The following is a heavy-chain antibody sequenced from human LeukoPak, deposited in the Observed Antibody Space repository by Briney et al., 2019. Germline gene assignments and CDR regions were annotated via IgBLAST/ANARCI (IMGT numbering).Heavy chain of an antibody. CDR1: GGSISSYY. CDR2: IYYSGST. Sequence: SETLSLTCTVSGGSISSYYWSWIRQPPGKGLEWIGYIYYSGSTNYNPSLKSRVTISVDTSKNQFSLKLSSVTAADTAVYYCARAEEVAGSELLWFGELLFYAFDIWGQGTMVTVSS. J-gene: IGHJ3*02. D-gene: IGHD3-10*01. V-gene: IGHV4-59*01. CDR3: ARAEEVAGSELLWFGELLFYAFDI.